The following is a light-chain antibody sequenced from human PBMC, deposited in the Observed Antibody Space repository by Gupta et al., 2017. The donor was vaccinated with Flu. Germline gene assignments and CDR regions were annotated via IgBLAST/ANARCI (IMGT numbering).Light chain of an antibody. CDR3: QQSYTTPRT. CDR1: QSISSY. Sequence: DIHMTQSPSSLSASVGDRVTITCRASQSISSYLNWYQQKPGKAPKLLIHTASTLQSEVPSRFSGSGSGTDFTLTISSLQPEDFATYYCQQSYTTPRTFGQGTKLEIK. V-gene: IGKV1-39*01. J-gene: IGKJ2*01. CDR2: TAS.